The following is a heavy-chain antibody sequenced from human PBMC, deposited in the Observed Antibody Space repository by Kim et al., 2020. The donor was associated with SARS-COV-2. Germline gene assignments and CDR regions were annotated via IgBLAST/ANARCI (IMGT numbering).Heavy chain of an antibody. D-gene: IGHD5-12*01. J-gene: IGHJ5*02. Sequence: GGSLRLSCAASGLSFSDSYMNWVRQAPGKGLEWLSFISTRGESLFYADSVEGRFTISRDQPTNSLYLQMNYLRDEDTAVYYCARSGNGYNAFGLWGQGVLVTVSS. CDR2: ISTRGESL. CDR1: GLSFSDSY. V-gene: IGHV3-11*01. CDR3: ARSGNGYNAFGL.